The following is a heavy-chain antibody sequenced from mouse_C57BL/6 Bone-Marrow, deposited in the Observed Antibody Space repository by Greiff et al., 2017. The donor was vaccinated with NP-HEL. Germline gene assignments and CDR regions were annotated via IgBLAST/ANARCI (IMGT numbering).Heavy chain of an antibody. D-gene: IGHD4-1*01. CDR3: ARGGTGTSCYWYFDV. CDR1: GYTFTDYY. CDR2: IFPGSGST. V-gene: IGHV1-75*01. J-gene: IGHJ1*03. Sequence: QVQLQQSGPELVKPGASVKISCKASGYTFTDYYINWVKQRPGQGLEWIGWIFPGSGSTYYNEKFKGKATLTVDKSSSTAYMLLSSLTSEDSAVYFCARGGTGTSCYWYFDVWGTGTTVTVSS.